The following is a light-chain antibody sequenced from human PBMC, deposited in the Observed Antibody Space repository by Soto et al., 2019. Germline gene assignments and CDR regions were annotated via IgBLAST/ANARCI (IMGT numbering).Light chain of an antibody. V-gene: IGLV2-14*01. CDR2: EVT. J-gene: IGLJ1*01. CDR3: SSYPSNNTNYV. CDR1: SSDVGAYNF. Sequence: QSVLTQPASVSGSPGQSITISCTGSSSDVGAYNFVSWYQHHPGRAPKLILYEVTTRPSGVSSRFSGSKSGNTASLTISGLQADDEATYYCSSYPSNNTNYVFGYGTKVTV.